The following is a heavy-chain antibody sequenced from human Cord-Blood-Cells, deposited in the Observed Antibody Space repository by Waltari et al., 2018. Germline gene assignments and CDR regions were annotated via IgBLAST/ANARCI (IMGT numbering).Heavy chain of an antibody. Sequence: QVQLVQSGAEVKKPGASVKVSCKASGYTFTGYYTHWVRQAPGQGLEWMGWSNPNRGGTNYAQKLKGWVTMTRDTAISTAYRGLSRRGSDDTAVYYCAREGGAGGGTYWYFDLWGRGTLVTVSS. CDR2: SNPNRGGT. CDR3: AREGGAGGGTYWYFDL. V-gene: IGHV1-2*04. J-gene: IGHJ2*01. CDR1: GYTFTGYY. D-gene: IGHD1-26*01.